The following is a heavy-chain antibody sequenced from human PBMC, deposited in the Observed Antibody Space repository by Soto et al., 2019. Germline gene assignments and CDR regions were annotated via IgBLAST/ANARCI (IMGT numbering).Heavy chain of an antibody. CDR2: ISSSSSYI. D-gene: IGHD6-6*01. CDR3: ARDGSKRYSSSGMADYYYYYYGMDV. V-gene: IGHV3-21*01. Sequence: PGGSLRLSCAASGFTFSRYSMNWVRQAPGKGLEWVSSISSSSSYIYYADSVKGRFTISRDNAKNSLYLQMNSLRAEDTAVYYCARDGSKRYSSSGMADYYYYYYGMDVWGQGTTVTVSS. J-gene: IGHJ6*02. CDR1: GFTFSRYS.